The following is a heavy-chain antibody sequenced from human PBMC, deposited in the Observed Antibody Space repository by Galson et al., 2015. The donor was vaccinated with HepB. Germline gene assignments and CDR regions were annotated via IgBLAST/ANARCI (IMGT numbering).Heavy chain of an antibody. Sequence: SVKVSCKASGYTFIEYYVHWVRQAPGQGLEWMGWINPKSGGTNYAQKFQGRVTMTSNTSISTTYMEVSSLTSEDTAMYYCVRGRRDDSSGFDYWGQGTLVAVSS. CDR1: GYTFIEYY. J-gene: IGHJ4*02. D-gene: IGHD6-19*01. V-gene: IGHV1-2*02. CDR2: INPKSGGT. CDR3: VRGRRDDSSGFDY.